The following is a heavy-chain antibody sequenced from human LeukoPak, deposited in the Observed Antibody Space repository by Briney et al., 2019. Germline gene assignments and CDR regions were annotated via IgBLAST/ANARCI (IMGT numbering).Heavy chain of an antibody. V-gene: IGHV1-69*01. J-gene: IGHJ4*02. D-gene: IGHD2-2*01. CDR1: GGTFSSYA. CDR3: ARDSEYQLPYFDY. CDR2: IIPIFGTA. Sequence: GSSVNVSCKASGGTFSSYAISWVRQAPGQGLEWMGGIIPIFGTADYAQKFQGRVTITADESTSTAYMELSSLRSEDTAVYYCARDSEYQLPYFDYWGQGTLVTVSS.